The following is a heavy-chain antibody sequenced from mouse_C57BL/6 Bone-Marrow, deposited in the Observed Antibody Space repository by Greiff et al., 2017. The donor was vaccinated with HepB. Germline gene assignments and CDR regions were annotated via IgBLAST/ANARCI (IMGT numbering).Heavy chain of an antibody. J-gene: IGHJ3*01. V-gene: IGHV3-6*01. Sequence: VQLKESGPGLVKPSQSLSLTCSVTGYSITSGYYWNWIRQFPGNKLEWMGYISYDGSNNYNPSLKNRISITRDTSKNQFFLKLNSVTTEDTATYYCARGYGNHGTYWGQGTLVTVSA. CDR2: ISYDGSN. D-gene: IGHD2-10*02. CDR3: ARGYGNHGTY. CDR1: GYSITSGYY.